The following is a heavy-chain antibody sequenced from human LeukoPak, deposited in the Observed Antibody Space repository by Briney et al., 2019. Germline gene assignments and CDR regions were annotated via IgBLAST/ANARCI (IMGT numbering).Heavy chain of an antibody. CDR2: IYSGGST. J-gene: IGHJ6*03. CDR1: GFTVSSNY. Sequence: SGGSLRLSCAASGFTVSSNYMSWVRQAPGKGLEWVSVIYSGGSTCYADSVKGRFTISRDNSKNTLYLQMNSLRAEDTAVYYCAKSYYDFPYYMDVWGKGTTVTVSS. V-gene: IGHV3-66*02. D-gene: IGHD3-3*01. CDR3: AKSYYDFPYYMDV.